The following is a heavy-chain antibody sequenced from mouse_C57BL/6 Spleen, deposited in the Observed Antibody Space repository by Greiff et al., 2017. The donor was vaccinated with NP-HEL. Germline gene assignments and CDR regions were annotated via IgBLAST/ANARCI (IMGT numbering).Heavy chain of an antibody. CDR3: ARGGTNTPWFAY. J-gene: IGHJ3*01. Sequence: EVKLVESGGGLVKPGGSLKLSCAASGFTFSSYAMSWVRQTPEKRLEWVATISDGGSYTYYPDNVKGRFTISRDNAKNNLYLQMSHLKSEDTAMYYCARGGTNTPWFAYWGQGTLVTVSA. CDR1: GFTFSSYA. V-gene: IGHV5-4*03. CDR2: ISDGGSYT.